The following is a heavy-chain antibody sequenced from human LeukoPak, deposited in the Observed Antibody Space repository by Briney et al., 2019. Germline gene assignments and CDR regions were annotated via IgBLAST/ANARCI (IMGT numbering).Heavy chain of an antibody. CDR3: TRNYKYAFDN. J-gene: IGHJ4*02. Sequence: GGSLRLSCAASGFTFSSYAMNWVRQAPGKGLEWISYIGIDSGNTNYADSVKGRFTISGDKAKNSLYLQMNSLRVEDTAVYYCTRNYKYAFDNWGQGTLVTVSS. CDR2: IGIDSGNT. CDR1: GFTFSSYA. V-gene: IGHV3-48*01. D-gene: IGHD5-24*01.